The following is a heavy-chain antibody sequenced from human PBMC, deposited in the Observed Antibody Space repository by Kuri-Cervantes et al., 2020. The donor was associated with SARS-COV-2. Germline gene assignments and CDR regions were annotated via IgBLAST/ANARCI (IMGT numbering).Heavy chain of an antibody. J-gene: IGHJ4*02. Sequence: GGSLRLSCAASGFTFSSYAMHWVRQAPGKGLEYVSAISSNGGSTYYANSVKGRFTISRDNSKNTLYLQMGSLRAEDTAVYYCARDSGRYSSGWYTRRTPYFDYWGQGTLVTVSS. D-gene: IGHD6-19*01. V-gene: IGHV3-64*01. CDR3: ARDSGRYSSGWYTRRTPYFDY. CDR2: ISSNGGST. CDR1: GFTFSSYA.